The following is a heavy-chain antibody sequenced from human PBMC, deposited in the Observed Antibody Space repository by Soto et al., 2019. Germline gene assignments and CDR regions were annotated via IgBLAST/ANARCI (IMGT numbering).Heavy chain of an antibody. J-gene: IGHJ5*02. CDR3: VWDKQLWLHAS. V-gene: IGHV3-7*04. Sequence: GGALRLSCAASGFTFSSYWMSWVRQAPGKGLEWVANIKQDGSEKYYVDSVKGRFTISRDNAKNTLYLHMNSLRAEDTAVYYCVWDKQLWLHASWGQGTLVTGSS. D-gene: IGHD5-18*01. CDR1: GFTFSSYW. CDR2: IKQDGSEK.